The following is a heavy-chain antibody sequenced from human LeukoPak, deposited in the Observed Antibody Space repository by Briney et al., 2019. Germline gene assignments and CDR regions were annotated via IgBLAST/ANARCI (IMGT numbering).Heavy chain of an antibody. CDR2: IWYDGSDK. V-gene: IGHV3-33*01. CDR3: ARLSGMDV. J-gene: IGHJ6*02. CDR1: GFTFSSYG. Sequence: PGTSLRLSCAASGFTFSSYGMHWVRQAPGKGLEWVAVIWYDGSDKYYADSVKGRFTISRDNSKNTLYLQMNSLRAEDTALYYCARLSGMDVWGQGTTVTVSS.